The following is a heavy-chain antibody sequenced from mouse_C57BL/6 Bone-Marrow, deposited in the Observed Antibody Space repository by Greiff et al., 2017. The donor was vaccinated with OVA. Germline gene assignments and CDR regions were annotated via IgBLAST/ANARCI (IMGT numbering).Heavy chain of an antibody. J-gene: IGHJ4*01. D-gene: IGHD1-1*01. V-gene: IGHV5-17*01. CDR1: GFTFSDYG. CDR2: ISSGSSTI. Sequence: EVHLVESGGGLVKPGGSLKLSCAASGFTFSDYGMHWVRQAPEKGLAWVAYISSGSSTIYYADTVKGRFTISRDNAKNNLFLQMTSQRSEDTAVYYCARPGGSSYYAMDYWGQGTSVTVSA. CDR3: ARPGGSSYYAMDY.